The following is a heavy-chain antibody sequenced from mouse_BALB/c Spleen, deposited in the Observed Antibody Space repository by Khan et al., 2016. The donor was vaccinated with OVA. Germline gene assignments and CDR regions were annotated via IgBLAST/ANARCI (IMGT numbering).Heavy chain of an antibody. CDR1: GISITTGNYR. D-gene: IGHD1-1*01. J-gene: IGHJ1*01. CDR2: IYYSGTI. V-gene: IGHV3-5*02. Sequence: EVKLVESGPGLVKPSQTVSLTCTVTGISITTGNYRWSWIRQFPGNKLEWIGNIYYSGTITYNPSLTSRTTITRDTSKNRFFLEMNSLTAEDTATYYCARDYGSLYWYFDVWGAGTTVTVSS. CDR3: ARDYGSLYWYFDV.